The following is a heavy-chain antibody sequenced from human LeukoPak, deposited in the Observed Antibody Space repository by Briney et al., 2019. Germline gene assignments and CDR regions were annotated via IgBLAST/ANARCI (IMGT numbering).Heavy chain of an antibody. J-gene: IGHJ5*02. CDR3: AKVNSAYDFWSGYYTSVSGWFDP. Sequence: PGGSLRLSCAASGFTFSSYAMSWVRQAPGKGLEWVSAISGSGGSTYYADSVKGRFTISSDNSKNTLYLQMNSLRAEDTAVYYCAKVNSAYDFWSGYYTSVSGWFDPWGQGTLVTVSS. CDR1: GFTFSSYA. D-gene: IGHD3-3*01. CDR2: ISGSGGST. V-gene: IGHV3-23*01.